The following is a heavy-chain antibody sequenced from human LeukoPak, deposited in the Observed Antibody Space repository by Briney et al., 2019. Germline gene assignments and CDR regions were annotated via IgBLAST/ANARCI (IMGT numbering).Heavy chain of an antibody. D-gene: IGHD3-9*01. CDR3: ARGPYYDIMTGAADY. CDR1: GGSVSSGGFS. V-gene: IGHV4-30-2*05. J-gene: IGHJ4*02. CDR2: IYHSGST. Sequence: SETLSLTCGVSGGSVSSGGFSWSWIRQPPGKGLEWIGYIYHSGSTYYNPSLKSRVTISVDTSKNQFSLKLSSVTAADTAVYYCARGPYYDIMTGAADYWGQGTLVTVSS.